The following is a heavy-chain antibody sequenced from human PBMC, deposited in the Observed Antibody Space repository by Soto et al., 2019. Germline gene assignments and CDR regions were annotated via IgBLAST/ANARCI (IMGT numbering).Heavy chain of an antibody. D-gene: IGHD1-20*01. CDR3: ARVDGDNWNGNYYFDY. CDR2: IYYSGST. V-gene: IGHV4-59*01. J-gene: IGHJ4*02. Sequence: QVQLQESGPGLVKPSETLSLTCTVSGGSISSYYWSWIRQPPGKGLEWIGYIYYSGSTNYNPSLKSRVTISVDTSKNQFSLKLSSVTAADTAVYYCARVDGDNWNGNYYFDYWGQGTLVTVSS. CDR1: GGSISSYY.